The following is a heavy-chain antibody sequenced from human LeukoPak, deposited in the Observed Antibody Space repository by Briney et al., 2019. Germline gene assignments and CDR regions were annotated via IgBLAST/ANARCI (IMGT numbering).Heavy chain of an antibody. Sequence: PSQTLSLTCTVSGGSISSGGYYWRWIRQHPGKGLEWIGYIYYSGSTYYNPSLKSRVTISVDTSENQFSLKLTSVTAADTAVYYCARSPEYYFDYWGRGTLVTVSS. D-gene: IGHD1-14*01. CDR2: IYYSGST. V-gene: IGHV4-31*03. CDR3: ARSPEYYFDY. CDR1: GGSISSGGYY. J-gene: IGHJ4*02.